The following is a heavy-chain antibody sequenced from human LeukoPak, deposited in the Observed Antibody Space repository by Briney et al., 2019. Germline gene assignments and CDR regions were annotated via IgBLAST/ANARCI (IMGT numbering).Heavy chain of an antibody. J-gene: IGHJ4*02. CDR2: ISRDGATT. CDR3: VRLLDIDY. Sequence: GSLRLSCAASGFTFRNYWMHWVRQAPGKGLVWVSRISRDGATTHYAGSVKGRFTISRDNAKNVVYLQMDSLSAEDTAVYYCVRLLDIDYWGQGTLVTVSS. D-gene: IGHD1-1*01. CDR1: GFTFRNYW. V-gene: IGHV3-74*01.